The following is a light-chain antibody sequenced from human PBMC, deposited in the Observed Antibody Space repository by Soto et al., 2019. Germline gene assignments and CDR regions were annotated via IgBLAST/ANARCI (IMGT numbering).Light chain of an antibody. CDR3: MQGKQWPWT. Sequence: STHYPVALPVTLGHRSSICFSSIQSPLYSDGNTYLSWFQQRPGQSPRRLIYKVSNRDSGVPDRFSGSGSGTDFTLKISRVEAEDVGVYYCMQGKQWPWTFGQGTKVEIK. J-gene: IGKJ1*01. V-gene: IGKV2-30*01. CDR2: KVS. CDR1: QSPLYSDGNTY.